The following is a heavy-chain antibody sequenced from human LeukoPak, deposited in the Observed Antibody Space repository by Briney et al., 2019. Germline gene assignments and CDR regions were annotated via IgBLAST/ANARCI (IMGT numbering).Heavy chain of an antibody. J-gene: IGHJ4*02. Sequence: PGGSLRLSCAASGFTFSSYAMHWVRQAPGKGLEWEAVISYDGSNKYYADSVKGRFTISRDNSKNTLYLQMNSLRAEDTAVYYCARTRKYDNYFDYWGQGTLVTVSS. CDR1: GFTFSSYA. CDR3: ARTRKYDNYFDY. D-gene: IGHD2-8*01. CDR2: ISYDGSNK. V-gene: IGHV3-30*04.